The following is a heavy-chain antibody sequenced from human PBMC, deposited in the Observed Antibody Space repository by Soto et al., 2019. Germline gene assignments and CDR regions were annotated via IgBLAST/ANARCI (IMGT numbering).Heavy chain of an antibody. Sequence: QVQLQESGPGLLKPSQTLSLTCTVSGGSISSDDHYWSWIRQPPGKGLEWIGYIYYTGSTNYNPSIESRLTISIDRPKSQCSLTLTALNAADTALYYCARDRAKSLDYFDSWGQGTLVPVSS. CDR3: ARDRAKSLDYFDS. CDR1: GGSISSDDHY. J-gene: IGHJ4*02. V-gene: IGHV4-30-4*01. D-gene: IGHD6-6*01. CDR2: IYYTGST.